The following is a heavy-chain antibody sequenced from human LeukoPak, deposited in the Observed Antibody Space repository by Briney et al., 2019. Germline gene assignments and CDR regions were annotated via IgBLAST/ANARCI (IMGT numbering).Heavy chain of an antibody. J-gene: IGHJ5*02. V-gene: IGHV1-69*13. CDR1: GGTFSNYA. CDR2: IIPIFGTT. D-gene: IGHD3-9*01. Sequence: HGASVKVSCKASGGTFSNYAISRVRQAPGQGLEWMGGIIPIFGTTNYAQKFQGRVTITADESTSTAYMELSSLRSEDTAVYYCASLPTETTGAVLRYFDSHWFDPWGQGTLVTVSS. CDR3: ASLPTETTGAVLRYFDSHWFDP.